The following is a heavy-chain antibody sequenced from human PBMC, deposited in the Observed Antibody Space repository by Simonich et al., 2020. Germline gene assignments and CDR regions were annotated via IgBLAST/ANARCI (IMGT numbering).Heavy chain of an antibody. J-gene: IGHJ4*02. Sequence: QVQLVQSGAEVKNPGASVKVSFKASGYTFTSYVISWVPQAPGQGLEWMVWIRAYNGTTNYTQKLQGRVTMTTETSTSTAYMELRSLRADDTAVYYCARASRGTWWYYYFDYWGQGTLVTVSS. CDR1: GYTFTSYV. CDR3: ARASRGTWWYYYFDY. CDR2: IRAYNGTT. D-gene: IGHD2-15*01. V-gene: IGHV1-18*01.